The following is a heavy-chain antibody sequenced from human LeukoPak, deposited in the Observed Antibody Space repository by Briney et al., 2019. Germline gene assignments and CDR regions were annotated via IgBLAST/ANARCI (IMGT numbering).Heavy chain of an antibody. Sequence: GGSLRLSCAASGFTFSSYGMHWVRQAPGKGLEWVAVISYDGSNKYYADSVKGRFTISRDNSKNTLHLQMNSLRAEDAAVYYCAKDLYLIFDYWGQGTLVTVSS. CDR3: AKDLYLIFDY. CDR1: GFTFSSYG. CDR2: ISYDGSNK. V-gene: IGHV3-30*18. D-gene: IGHD2-2*02. J-gene: IGHJ4*02.